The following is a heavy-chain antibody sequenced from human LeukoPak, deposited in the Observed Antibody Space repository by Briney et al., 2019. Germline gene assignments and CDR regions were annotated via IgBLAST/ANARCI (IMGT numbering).Heavy chain of an antibody. V-gene: IGHV1-58*02. Sequence: SVKVSCKASGYTFTSYGISWVRQAPGQGLEWIGWIVVGSGNTNYAQKFQERVTITRDMSTSTAYMELSSLRSEDTAVYYCAALPLYGSGSSVDYWGQGTLVTVSS. J-gene: IGHJ4*02. CDR3: AALPLYGSGSSVDY. CDR2: IVVGSGNT. D-gene: IGHD3-10*01. CDR1: GYTFTSYG.